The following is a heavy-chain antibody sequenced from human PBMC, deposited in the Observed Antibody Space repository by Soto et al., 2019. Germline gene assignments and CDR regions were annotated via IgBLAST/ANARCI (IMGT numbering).Heavy chain of an antibody. Sequence: GASVKVSCKASGGTFSSYTISWVRQAPGQGLEWMGRIIPILGIANYAQKFQGRVAITADKSTSTAYMELSSLRSEDTAVYYCARVSGNWNYGFHFDYWGQGTLVTVSS. J-gene: IGHJ4*02. CDR1: GGTFSSYT. V-gene: IGHV1-69*02. D-gene: IGHD1-7*01. CDR3: ARVSGNWNYGFHFDY. CDR2: IIPILGIA.